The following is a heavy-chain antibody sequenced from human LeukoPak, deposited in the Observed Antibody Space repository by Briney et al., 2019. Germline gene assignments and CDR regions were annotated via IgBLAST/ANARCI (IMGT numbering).Heavy chain of an antibody. Sequence: GGSLRLSCAASGFTFSSYSMNWVRQAPGKGLEWVSSISSSSSYIYYADPVKGRFTISRDNAKNSLYLQMNSLRAEDTAVYYCARAPAYCSGGSCYRNAFDIWGQGTMVTVSS. CDR1: GFTFSSYS. V-gene: IGHV3-21*01. CDR2: ISSSSSYI. D-gene: IGHD2-15*01. J-gene: IGHJ3*02. CDR3: ARAPAYCSGGSCYRNAFDI.